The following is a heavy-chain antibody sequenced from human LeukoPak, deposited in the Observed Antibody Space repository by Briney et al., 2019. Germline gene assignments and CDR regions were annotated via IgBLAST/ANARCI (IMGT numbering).Heavy chain of an antibody. CDR3: ARYRDYDFWSGGGSYAFDI. Sequence: GASVKVSCKASGYTFTSYYMHWVRQAPGQGLEWMGIINPSGGSTSYAQKFQGRVTMTRDTSTSTVYMELSSLRSEDTAVYYCARYRDYDFWSGGGSYAFDIWGQGTMVTVSS. J-gene: IGHJ3*02. V-gene: IGHV1-46*01. CDR2: INPSGGST. CDR1: GYTFTSYY. D-gene: IGHD3-3*01.